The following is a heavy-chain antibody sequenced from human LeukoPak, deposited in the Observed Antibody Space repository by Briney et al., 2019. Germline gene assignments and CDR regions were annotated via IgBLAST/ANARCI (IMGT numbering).Heavy chain of an antibody. CDR3: ARAISDCAIPNCYEGYFDH. D-gene: IGHD2-2*01. Sequence: ASVKVSCKASQYTFTDYAVHWVRQAPGQRLEWMGWIDAGNGRTKYSQNFQGRVAFTRDTSASTAYMELSSLRSEDTAVYYCARAISDCAIPNCYEGYFDHWGQGTLVTVSS. V-gene: IGHV1-3*01. CDR2: IDAGNGRT. J-gene: IGHJ4*02. CDR1: QYTFTDYA.